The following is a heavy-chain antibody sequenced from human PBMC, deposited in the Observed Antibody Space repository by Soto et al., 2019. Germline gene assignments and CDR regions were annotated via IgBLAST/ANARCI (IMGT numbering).Heavy chain of an antibody. V-gene: IGHV4-31*03. CDR3: AELIIPGLNYGTEEAFNI. Sequence: SETLSLTCTVSGGSISSGGYYWSWIRQHPGKGLEWIGYIYYSGSTYYNPSLKSRVTISVDTSKNQFSLKLSSVTAADTAVYYWAELIIPGLNYGTEEAFNIWAKGQWSPSPQ. D-gene: IGHD3-10*01. J-gene: IGHJ3*02. CDR2: IYYSGST. CDR1: GGSISSGGYY.